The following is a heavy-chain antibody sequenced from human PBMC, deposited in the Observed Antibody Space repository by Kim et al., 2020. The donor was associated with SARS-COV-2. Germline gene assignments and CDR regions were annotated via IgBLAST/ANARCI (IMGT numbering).Heavy chain of an antibody. CDR1: GGTFSSYA. V-gene: IGHV1-69*04. J-gene: IGHJ5*02. Sequence: SVKVSCKASGGTFSSYAISWVRQAPGQGLEWMGRIIPILGIANYAQKFQGRVTITADKSTSTAYMELSSLRSEDTAVYYCAREGFLEWLWAFGWFDPWGQGTLVTVSS. CDR3: AREGFLEWLWAFGWFDP. D-gene: IGHD3-3*01. CDR2: IIPILGIA.